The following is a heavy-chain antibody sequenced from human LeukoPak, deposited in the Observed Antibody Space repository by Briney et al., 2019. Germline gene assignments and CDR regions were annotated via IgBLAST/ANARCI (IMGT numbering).Heavy chain of an antibody. CDR1: GFTLSSYG. CDR2: ISYDGRDK. V-gene: IGHV3-30*03. Sequence: GGSLRLSCAASGFTLSSYGMHWVRQAPGKGLEWVAVISYDGRDKYYADSVKGRFTISRDNSKNTLYLQMNSLRAEDTAVYYCARDRRYSYGNYYGMDVWGQGTTVTVSS. D-gene: IGHD5-18*01. J-gene: IGHJ6*02. CDR3: ARDRRYSYGNYYGMDV.